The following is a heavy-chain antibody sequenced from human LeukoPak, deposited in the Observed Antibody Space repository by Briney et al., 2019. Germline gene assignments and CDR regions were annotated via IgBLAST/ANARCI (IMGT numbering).Heavy chain of an antibody. CDR1: GFTFSGHW. CDR3: AKYSYGTGTSYDP. V-gene: IGHV3-74*01. J-gene: IGHJ5*02. D-gene: IGHD3-10*01. CDR2: DGSGT. Sequence: PGGSLRLSCAVSGFTFSGHWMFWVRQAPGKGLEWVSSDGSGTGYTDSVKGRFTISRDNAKNSLYMQMNSLRAEDTAAYYCAKYSYGTGTSYDPWGQGTLVTVSS.